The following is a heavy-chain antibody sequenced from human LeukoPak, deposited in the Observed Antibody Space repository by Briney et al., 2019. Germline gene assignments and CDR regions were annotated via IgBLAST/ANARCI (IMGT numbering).Heavy chain of an antibody. Sequence: GGSLRLSCVASGFSFNNYAMNWVRQAPGKGLEWVSLIIGSSGSTFYADSVKGRFTISRDKSKNTLYLQMNSLRAEDTAVYYCAKGAYDCIEIAYFDYWGQGSLVTVSS. CDR2: IIGSSGST. V-gene: IGHV3-23*01. J-gene: IGHJ4*02. CDR3: AKGAYDCIEIAYFDY. D-gene: IGHD5-12*01. CDR1: GFSFNNYA.